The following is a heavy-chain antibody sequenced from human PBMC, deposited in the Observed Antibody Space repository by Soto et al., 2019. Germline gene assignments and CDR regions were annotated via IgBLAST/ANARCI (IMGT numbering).Heavy chain of an antibody. CDR1: GFTFSNNA. Sequence: QVQLVESGGGVVQPGRSLRLSCAASGFTFSNNAMHWVRQAPGKGLEWLALIWDSGANMYYADSVKGRFTISRDNSNNTLNLQMSSLRAEDTAVYYFAREGPRACGGDFDYWGQGTLVIVSS. CDR2: IWDSGANM. J-gene: IGHJ4*02. CDR3: AREGPRACGGDFDY. D-gene: IGHD2-21*01. V-gene: IGHV3-33*01.